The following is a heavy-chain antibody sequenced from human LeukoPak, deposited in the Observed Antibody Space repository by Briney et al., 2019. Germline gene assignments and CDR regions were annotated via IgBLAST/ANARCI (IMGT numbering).Heavy chain of an antibody. CDR3: ARDVSLDVSGSYWYFDY. D-gene: IGHD1-26*01. CDR1: GGTFSSYA. Sequence: ASVKVSCKASGGTFSSYAISWVRQAPGQGLEWMGRIIPILGIANYAQKFQGRVTITADKSTSTAYMELSSLRSEDTAVYYCARDVSLDVSGSYWYFDYWGQGTLVTVSS. V-gene: IGHV1-69*04. CDR2: IIPILGIA. J-gene: IGHJ4*02.